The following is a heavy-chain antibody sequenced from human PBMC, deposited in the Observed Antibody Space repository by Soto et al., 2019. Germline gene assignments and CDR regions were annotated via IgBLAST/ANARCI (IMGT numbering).Heavy chain of an antibody. V-gene: IGHV4-61*08. CDR1: DDSFRGAEYY. CDR2: TYYNGDT. D-gene: IGHD6-19*01. J-gene: IGHJ4*02. CDR3: ARGPAYIDGWRTFDL. Sequence: SETLSLTCTVSDDSFRGAEYYWSWIRQPLGKGPEWIGYTYYNGDTKYNPALRSRVTMSEDTSKNQFSLRLSSVTAADTAVYFCARGPAYIDGWRTFDLWGRGILVTVPQ.